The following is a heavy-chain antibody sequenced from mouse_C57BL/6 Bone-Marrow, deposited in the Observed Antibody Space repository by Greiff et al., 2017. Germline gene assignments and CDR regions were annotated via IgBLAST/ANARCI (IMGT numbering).Heavy chain of an antibody. V-gene: IGHV1-81*01. CDR2: IYPRSGNT. CDR3: ASSYYSNYPWFAY. Sequence: VMLVESGAELARPGASVKLSCKASGYTFTSYGISWVKQRTGQGLEWIGEIYPRSGNTYYNEKFKGKATLTADKSSSTAYMELRSLTSEDSAVYFCASSYYSNYPWFAYWGQGTLVTVSA. CDR1: GYTFTSYG. J-gene: IGHJ3*01. D-gene: IGHD2-5*01.